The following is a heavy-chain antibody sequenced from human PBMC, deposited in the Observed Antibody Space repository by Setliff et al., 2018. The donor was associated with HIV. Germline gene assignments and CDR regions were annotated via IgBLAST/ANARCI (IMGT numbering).Heavy chain of an antibody. J-gene: IGHJ4*02. CDR1: GGSISSYY. V-gene: IGHV4-4*07. Sequence: SETLSLTCTVSGGSISSYYWSWIRQPAGKGLEWIGHIYTSGSTNYNPSLKSRVTMSVDTSKNQFSLKLSSVTAADTAVYFCVRVFYDATDYYAPLFDYWGQGTLVTVSS. CDR3: VRVFYDATDYYAPLFDY. CDR2: IYTSGST. D-gene: IGHD3-22*01.